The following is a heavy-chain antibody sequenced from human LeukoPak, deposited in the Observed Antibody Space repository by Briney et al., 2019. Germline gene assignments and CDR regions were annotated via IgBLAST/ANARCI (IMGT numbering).Heavy chain of an antibody. CDR1: GYTFNKYG. Sequence: GASVKVSCKASGYTFNKYGITWVRQAPGQGLEWMGWISSYNGDTNYAQKFQGRATMTTDTSTTTACMELRSLRYDDTAVYYCARYFYDDSGFPNYSFDYWGQGTLVTVSS. CDR3: ARYFYDDSGFPNYSFDY. D-gene: IGHD3-22*01. J-gene: IGHJ4*02. CDR2: ISSYNGDT. V-gene: IGHV1-18*01.